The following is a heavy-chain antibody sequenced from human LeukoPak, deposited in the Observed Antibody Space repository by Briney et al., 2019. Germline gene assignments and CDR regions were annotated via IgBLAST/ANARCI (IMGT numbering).Heavy chain of an antibody. D-gene: IGHD6-19*01. Sequence: PSETLSLTCTASGGSIRSDHYYWGWIRQSPGKGLEWIGSMHYSGTTYYNPSLKSRVTISVDTSKNQFSLTLRSVTAADTAVYYCARARYSSGWYPDYWGQGTLVTVSS. CDR2: MHYSGTT. J-gene: IGHJ4*02. CDR3: ARARYSSGWYPDY. CDR1: GGSIRSDHYY. V-gene: IGHV4-39*07.